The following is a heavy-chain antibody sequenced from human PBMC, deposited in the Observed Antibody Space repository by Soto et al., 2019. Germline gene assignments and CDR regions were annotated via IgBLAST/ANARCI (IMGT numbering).Heavy chain of an antibody. CDR3: ATYSSLDY. V-gene: IGHV3-53*02. D-gene: IGHD6-13*01. Sequence: EVQLVETGGGLIQPGGSLRLSCAASGFTVSNNYMSWVRQAPGKGLEWVSLIYSGGSTYYADSVKGRFTISRDNSKNTLYLQMNSLRAEDTAVHYCATYSSLDYWGQGTLVTVSS. J-gene: IGHJ4*02. CDR2: IYSGGST. CDR1: GFTVSNNY.